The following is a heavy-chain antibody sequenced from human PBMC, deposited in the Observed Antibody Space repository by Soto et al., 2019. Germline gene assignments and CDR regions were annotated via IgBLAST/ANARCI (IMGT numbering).Heavy chain of an antibody. CDR2: SRNKANSYTT. J-gene: IGHJ4*02. D-gene: IGHD6-13*01. CDR3: VRGTYSSSWNLDY. Sequence: PGGSLRLSCPASGFTFSDHYIDWVRQAPGKGLEWVGRSRNKANSYTTEYAASVKGRFTVSRDDSKSSVFLQMNSLKTEDTAVYYCVRGTYSSSWNLDYWGQGTLVTVSS. V-gene: IGHV3-72*01. CDR1: GFTFSDHY.